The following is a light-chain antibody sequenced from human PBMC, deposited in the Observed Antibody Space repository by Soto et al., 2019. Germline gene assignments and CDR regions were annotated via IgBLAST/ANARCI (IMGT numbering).Light chain of an antibody. J-gene: IGKJ5*01. V-gene: IGKV1-27*01. CDR1: QGISNY. Sequence: DIQMTQSPSSLSASVGDRVTITCRASQGISNYLAWYQQKPGKVPKLLIYAASTLQSGVPSRFSGSGSGTDFTLTISSLQPEDVATYYCHKYNSSLSIPFGQGPRLEIK. CDR3: HKYNSSLSIP. CDR2: AAS.